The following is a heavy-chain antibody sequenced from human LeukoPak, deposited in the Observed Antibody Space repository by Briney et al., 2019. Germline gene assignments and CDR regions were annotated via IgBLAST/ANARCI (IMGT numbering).Heavy chain of an antibody. CDR2: INPSGGST. Sequence: ASVKVSCKASGYTFTSYYMHWVRQAPGQGLEWMGIINPSGGSTSYAQKFQGRVTMTRDTSTSTVYMELSSLRSEDTAVYYCARNAYCGGDCYSGTNCFDPWGQGTLVTVSS. J-gene: IGHJ5*02. CDR1: GYTFTSYY. V-gene: IGHV1-46*01. D-gene: IGHD2-21*02. CDR3: ARNAYCGGDCYSGTNCFDP.